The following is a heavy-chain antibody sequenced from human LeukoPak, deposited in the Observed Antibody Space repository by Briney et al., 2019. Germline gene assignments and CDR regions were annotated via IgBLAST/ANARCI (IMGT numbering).Heavy chain of an antibody. J-gene: IGHJ3*02. CDR2: ISYSGST. CDR1: GGSISRHY. CDR3: ARLLNNDNSGDPDTFDM. D-gene: IGHD3-22*01. V-gene: IGHV4-59*08. Sequence: SETLSLTCSVSGGSISRHYWSWIRQPPGKGLEWGGYISYSGSTRYNPSFQSRATISMEMPNTHFSLKLTSVTAADTAVYYCARLLNNDNSGDPDTFDMWGPGTMVTVSS.